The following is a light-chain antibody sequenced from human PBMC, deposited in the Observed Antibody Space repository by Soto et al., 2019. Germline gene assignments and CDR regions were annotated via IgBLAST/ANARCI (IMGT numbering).Light chain of an antibody. CDR3: MQALQTPWT. J-gene: IGKJ1*01. Sequence: DIVMTQSPLSLPVTPGEPASISCRSSQSLLYSNGYNYLHWYLQKPGQSPQLLIYLGSNRASGVPDRFSGSGSGTDFTLKISRVEAEDVGVYYCMQALQTPWTFGQGTKVDIK. V-gene: IGKV2-28*01. CDR1: QSLLYSNGYNY. CDR2: LGS.